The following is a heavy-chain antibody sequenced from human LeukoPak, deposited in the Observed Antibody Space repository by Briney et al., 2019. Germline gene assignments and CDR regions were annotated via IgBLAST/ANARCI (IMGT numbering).Heavy chain of an antibody. CDR1: GYTFTSNY. J-gene: IGHJ4*02. CDR2: IYPRDGST. D-gene: IGHD6-19*01. V-gene: IGHV1-46*01. CDR3: ATPPYSSGWRTFDY. Sequence: ASVKVSCKASGYTFTSNYIHWVRQAPGQGLEWMGMIYPRDGSTSYAQKFQGRVTATRDTSTSTVHMELSGLRSEDTAVYYCATPPYSSGWRTFDYWGQGTLVTVSS.